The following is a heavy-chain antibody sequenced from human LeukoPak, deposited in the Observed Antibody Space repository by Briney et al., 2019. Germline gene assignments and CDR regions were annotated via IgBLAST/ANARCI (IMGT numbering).Heavy chain of an antibody. CDR3: ARDRAPSSDTAMVKRYYYGMDV. V-gene: IGHV1-69*04. CDR1: GGTFIIYA. D-gene: IGHD5-18*01. CDR2: IIPILGIA. Sequence: SVKVSCKASGGTFIIYAISWVRQAPGQGVEWMGRIIPILGIANYAQKFQGRGTITADKSTSTAYMQLSSLRSEDTAVYYCARDRAPSSDTAMVKRYYYGMDVWGQGTTVTVSS. J-gene: IGHJ6*02.